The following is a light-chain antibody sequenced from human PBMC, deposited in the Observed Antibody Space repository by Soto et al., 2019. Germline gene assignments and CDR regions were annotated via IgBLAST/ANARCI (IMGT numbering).Light chain of an antibody. J-gene: IGKJ1*01. CDR2: DAS. V-gene: IGKV1-5*01. CDR1: QSISSW. CDR3: QQYNSYSWT. Sequence: DIRMTPPPSTLSAAVGDRVTIACRASQSISSWLAWYPQKPGKAPKLLIYDASSLESGVPSRFSGSGSGTEFTLTISSLQPDDFATYYCQQYNSYSWTFGQGTKVDI.